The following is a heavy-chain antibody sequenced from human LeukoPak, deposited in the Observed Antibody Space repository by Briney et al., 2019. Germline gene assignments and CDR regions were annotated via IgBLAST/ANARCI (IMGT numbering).Heavy chain of an antibody. CDR2: IRYDGSNR. Sequence: GGSLRLSCAASGFTFSSYGMHWVRQAPGKGLEWVAFIRYDGSNRYYADSVKGRFTISRDNSKNTLYLQMNSLRAEDTAVYYCAKDLGSYFDYWGQGTLVTVSS. D-gene: IGHD3-16*01. CDR1: GFTFSSYG. CDR3: AKDLGSYFDY. V-gene: IGHV3-30*02. J-gene: IGHJ4*02.